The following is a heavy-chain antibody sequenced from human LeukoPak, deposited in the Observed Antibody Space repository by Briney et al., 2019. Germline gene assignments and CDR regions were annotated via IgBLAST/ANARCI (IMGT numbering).Heavy chain of an antibody. V-gene: IGHV4-59*08. CDR3: TRQSFGELFSVFDY. CDR2: ISYSGST. D-gene: IGHD3-10*01. Sequence: SETLSLTCTVSQFIISYYWSWIRQPPGKGLEWIGYISYSGSTHYNPSLKSRLTISIDTSKNQFSLKLTSVTAADTAVFYCTRQSFGELFSVFDYWGQGSLVTVSS. J-gene: IGHJ4*02. CDR1: QFIISYY.